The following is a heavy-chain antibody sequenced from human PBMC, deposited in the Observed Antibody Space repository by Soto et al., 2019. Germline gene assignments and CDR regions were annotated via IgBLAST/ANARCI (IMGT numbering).Heavy chain of an antibody. CDR2: ISGGGERT. V-gene: IGHV3-23*01. J-gene: IGHJ4*02. CDR1: GFTFSRHA. D-gene: IGHD2-2*01. Sequence: QPGGSLRLSCEASGFTFSRHAMSWVRQAPGTGLEWVSAISGGGERTYYADAVKGRFTISRDNSKNTLYLQMNSLRAEDTAVYYCARDRDIVVVPAAELDYWGQGTLVTVSS. CDR3: ARDRDIVVVPAAELDY.